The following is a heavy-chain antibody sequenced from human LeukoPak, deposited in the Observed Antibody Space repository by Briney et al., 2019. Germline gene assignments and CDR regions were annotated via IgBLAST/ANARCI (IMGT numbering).Heavy chain of an antibody. D-gene: IGHD3-22*01. CDR3: ATGPLIIVDAFDI. J-gene: IGHJ3*02. CDR2: FDPDNAKG. Sequence: ASVKVSCKVSGYTLTDLSMYWVRHAPGKGLELMGGFDPDNAKGIYTQKFQGRVTMTEDTSTDTAYMELTSLRSEDTAIYYCATGPLIIVDAFDIWGQGTMVTVSS. CDR1: GYTLTDLS. V-gene: IGHV1-24*01.